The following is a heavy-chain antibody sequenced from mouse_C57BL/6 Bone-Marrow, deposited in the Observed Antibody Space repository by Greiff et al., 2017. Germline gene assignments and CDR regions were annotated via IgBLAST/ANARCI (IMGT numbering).Heavy chain of an antibody. CDR3: ARVAYGFYAMDY. CDR1: GFTFSSYA. J-gene: IGHJ4*01. CDR2: ISDGGSYT. Sequence: QLVESGGGLVKPGGSLKLSCAASGFTFSSYAMSWVRQTPEKRLEWVATISDGGSYTYYPDNVKGRFTISRDNAKNNLYLQMSHLKSEDTAMYYCARVAYGFYAMDYWGQGTSVTVSS. V-gene: IGHV5-4*01. D-gene: IGHD2-2*01.